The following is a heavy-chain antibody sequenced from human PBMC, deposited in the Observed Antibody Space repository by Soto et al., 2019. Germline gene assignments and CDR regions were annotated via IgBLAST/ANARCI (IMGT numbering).Heavy chain of an antibody. J-gene: IGHJ4*02. CDR2: IYYSGST. D-gene: IGHD6-13*01. CDR3: AGEQQLVHY. V-gene: IGHV4-59*01. Sequence: QVQLQESGPGLVKPSETLSLTCTVSGGSISSYYWSWIRQPPGKGLEWIGYIYYSGSTNYNPSLKSRVTISVDTSKNQFSLKLSSVTAADTAVYYCAGEQQLVHYWGQGTLVTVSS. CDR1: GGSISSYY.